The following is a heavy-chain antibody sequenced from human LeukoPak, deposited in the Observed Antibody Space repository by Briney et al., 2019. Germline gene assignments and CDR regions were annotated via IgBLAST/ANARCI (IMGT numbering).Heavy chain of an antibody. J-gene: IGHJ4*02. CDR1: GESFSGYY. CDR2: IIDTGST. Sequence: SETLSLTCVVYGESFSGYYWTWIRQPPGKGLEWIGEIIDTGSTKYNSSLKSRVTISVDTSKNEFSLNLTSVTAADTAIYYCARDTGVRPRVAHFDYWGQGTLVTVSS. D-gene: IGHD1-14*01. V-gene: IGHV4-34*12. CDR3: ARDTGVRPRVAHFDY.